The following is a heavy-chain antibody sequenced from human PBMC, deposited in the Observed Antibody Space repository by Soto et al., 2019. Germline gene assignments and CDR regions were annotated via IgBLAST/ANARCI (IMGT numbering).Heavy chain of an antibody. V-gene: IGHV3-49*05. D-gene: IGHD2-15*01. J-gene: IGHJ4*02. CDR3: TRVRGLALVDY. CDR2: IRSQTHGGTT. Sequence: EVQLVESGGGLVKPGRSLRLSCTASGFTFGDYAVSWFRQAPGKGLEWVGFIRSQTHGGTTENAASVKGRFSISRDDSKSVAYLQMNSLKTEDTAVYYCTRVRGLALVDYWGQGTRVTVSS. CDR1: GFTFGDYA.